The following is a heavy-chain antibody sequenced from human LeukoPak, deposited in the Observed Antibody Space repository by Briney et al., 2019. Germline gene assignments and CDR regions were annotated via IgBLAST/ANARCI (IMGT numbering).Heavy chain of an antibody. CDR3: ARDSGSDYYYMDV. CDR2: ISAYNGNT. Sequence: GASVKVSCKASGYTFSSYGISWVRQAPGQGLEWMGWISAYNGNTNYAQKLQGRVTMTTDTSTSTAYMELRSLRSDDTTVYYCARDSGSDYYYMDVWRKGTTVTVSS. CDR1: GYTFSSYG. D-gene: IGHD7-27*01. J-gene: IGHJ6*03. V-gene: IGHV1-18*01.